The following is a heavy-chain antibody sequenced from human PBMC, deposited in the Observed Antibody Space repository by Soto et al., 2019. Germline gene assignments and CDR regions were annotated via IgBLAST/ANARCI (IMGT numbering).Heavy chain of an antibody. V-gene: IGHV1-69*02. J-gene: IGHJ4*02. Sequence: QVHLVQAGAEVKKPGSSVKVSCRASGGTLNRYSISWVRQAPGQGLEWMGRIIPMFGITNYAQKFQGRVMITADKSANTAYMEESGLRSEDTAMYYCATFYEGDCTTTTCYGDFDYWGQGTLVTVSS. CDR3: ATFYEGDCTTTTCYGDFDY. CDR2: IIPMFGIT. CDR1: GGTLNRYS. D-gene: IGHD2-2*01.